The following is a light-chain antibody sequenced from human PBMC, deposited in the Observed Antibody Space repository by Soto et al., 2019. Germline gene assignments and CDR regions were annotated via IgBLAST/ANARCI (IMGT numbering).Light chain of an antibody. CDR1: QNIDNF. Sequence: EIVLRQSPATLSMSPGERATLSCRASQNIDNFLVWYQQKPGQAPRLLIYDASKRATGIPARFSGSGSGTDFTLTISRLEPEDFAVYYCQQFGASLTWTFGQGTKVDIK. CDR3: QQFGASLTWT. V-gene: IGKV3-11*01. J-gene: IGKJ1*01. CDR2: DAS.